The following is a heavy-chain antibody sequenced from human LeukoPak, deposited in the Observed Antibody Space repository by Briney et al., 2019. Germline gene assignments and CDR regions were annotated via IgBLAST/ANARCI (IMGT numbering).Heavy chain of an antibody. CDR3: AREARRYCSGGSPCWFDP. Sequence: GGSLRLSCAASGFTFTSYAMSWVRQAPGKGLEWVSYISSSGSTIYYADSVKGRFTISRDNAKNSLYLQMNSLRAEDTAVYYCAREARRYCSGGSPCWFDPWGQGTLVTVSS. CDR1: GFTFTSYA. J-gene: IGHJ5*02. D-gene: IGHD2-15*01. V-gene: IGHV3-48*04. CDR2: ISSSGSTI.